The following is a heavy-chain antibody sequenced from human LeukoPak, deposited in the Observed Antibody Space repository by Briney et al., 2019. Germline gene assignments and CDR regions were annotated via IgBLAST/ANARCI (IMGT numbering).Heavy chain of an antibody. D-gene: IGHD2-15*01. CDR2: ISWNSGSI. CDR1: GFTFDDYA. Sequence: GGSLRLSCAASGFTFDDYAMHWVRQAPGKGLEWVSGISWNSGSIGYADSVKGRFTISRDNAKNSLYLQMNSLRAEDTALYYCAKGWWEPRCYFDYWGQGTLVTVSS. CDR3: AKGWWEPRCYFDY. V-gene: IGHV3-9*01. J-gene: IGHJ4*02.